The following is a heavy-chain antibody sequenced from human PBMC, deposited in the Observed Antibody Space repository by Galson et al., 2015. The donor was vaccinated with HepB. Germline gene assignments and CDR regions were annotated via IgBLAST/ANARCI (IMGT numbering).Heavy chain of an antibody. CDR1: GFTFSSYG. J-gene: IGHJ6*03. CDR3: ARASGYSYVKTNHYYMDA. V-gene: IGHV3-33*01. D-gene: IGHD5-18*01. CDR2: IWYDGSNK. Sequence: SLRLSCAASGFTFSSYGMHWVRQAPGKGLEWVAVIWYDGSNKYYADSVKGRFTISRDNSKNTLYLQMNSLRAADTAVYYCARASGYSYVKTNHYYMDAWGKGTTVTVSS.